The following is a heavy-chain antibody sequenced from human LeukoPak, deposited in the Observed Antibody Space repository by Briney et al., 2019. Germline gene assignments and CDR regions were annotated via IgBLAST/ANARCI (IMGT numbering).Heavy chain of an antibody. CDR2: IQNDGSNK. Sequence: PGGSLRLSCAASGFTFSSFGMHRVRQAPGKGLEWVAFIQNDGSNKYYTDSVKGRFTISRDNSKNTLYLQMNSLRAEDTAVYYCSIIAVAGIDYWGQGTLVTVSS. CDR1: GFTFSSFG. J-gene: IGHJ4*02. CDR3: SIIAVAGIDY. D-gene: IGHD6-13*01. V-gene: IGHV3-30*02.